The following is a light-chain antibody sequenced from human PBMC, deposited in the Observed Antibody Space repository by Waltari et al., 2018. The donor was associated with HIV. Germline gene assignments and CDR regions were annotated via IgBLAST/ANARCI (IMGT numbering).Light chain of an antibody. CDR1: QSISSS. Sequence: DIQMTQSPSSLSASVGDRVTITCRASQSISSSLNWYQQKPGKAPNLLISTVSSLQSGVPSRFSGSGSGTDFSLTISSLQPEDFATYYCQQSYSTPYTFGQGTKLEIK. V-gene: IGKV1-39*01. CDR3: QQSYSTPYT. CDR2: TVS. J-gene: IGKJ2*01.